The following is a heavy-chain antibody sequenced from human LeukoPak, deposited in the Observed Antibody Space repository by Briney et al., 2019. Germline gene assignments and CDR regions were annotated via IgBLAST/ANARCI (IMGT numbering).Heavy chain of an antibody. V-gene: IGHV4-59*01. CDR1: GGSISSYY. CDR2: IYYSGST. J-gene: IGHJ3*02. D-gene: IGHD1-26*01. Sequence: SETLSLTCTVSGGSISSYYWSWIRQPPGKGLEWIGYIYYSGSTNYNPSLKSRVTISVDTSKNQFSLKLSSVTAADTAVYYCGRVTYSGSYFRPSAAFDIWGQGTMVTVSS. CDR3: GRVTYSGSYFRPSAAFDI.